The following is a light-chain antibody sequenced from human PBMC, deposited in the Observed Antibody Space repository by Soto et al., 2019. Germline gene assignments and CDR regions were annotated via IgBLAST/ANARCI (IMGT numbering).Light chain of an antibody. Sequence: EIVLTQSPATLSLSPGERATLSCRASQSVSSYLAWYQQKPGQAPRLLIYDASNRATGIPARFSGSGSGTDLTLTISILEPEDFAVDYCQQQRTFGQGTKVELK. V-gene: IGKV3-11*01. CDR3: QQQRT. CDR1: QSVSSY. J-gene: IGKJ1*01. CDR2: DAS.